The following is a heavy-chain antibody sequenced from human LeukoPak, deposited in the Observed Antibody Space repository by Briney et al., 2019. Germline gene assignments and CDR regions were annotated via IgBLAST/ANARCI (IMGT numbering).Heavy chain of an antibody. V-gene: IGHV5-10-1*01. CDR3: ARQVRIAVDAQPRGEYYFDY. CDR2: IDPSDSYT. Sequence: GESLKISCKGSGYSFTSYWISWVRQMPGKGLEWMGRIDPSDSYTNYSPSFQGHVTISADKSISTAYLQWSSLKASDTAMYYCARQVRIAVDAQPRGEYYFDYWGQGTLVTVSP. J-gene: IGHJ4*02. D-gene: IGHD6-19*01. CDR1: GYSFTSYW.